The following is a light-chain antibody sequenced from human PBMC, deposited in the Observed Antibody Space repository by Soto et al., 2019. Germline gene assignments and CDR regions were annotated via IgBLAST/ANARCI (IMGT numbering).Light chain of an antibody. Sequence: DIQMTQSPSSLSASVGDRITITCRASQGISNKLAWYQQKPGKVPKLLIYAASTLQSGVPSRFSGSGSGTDFTLTISSLQPEDVATYYCQKYNSAPTFGQGTRLEIK. CDR2: AAS. CDR3: QKYNSAPT. J-gene: IGKJ5*01. V-gene: IGKV1-27*01. CDR1: QGISNK.